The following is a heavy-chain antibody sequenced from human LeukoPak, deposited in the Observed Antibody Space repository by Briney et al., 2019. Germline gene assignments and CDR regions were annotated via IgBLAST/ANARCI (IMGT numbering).Heavy chain of an antibody. CDR3: AGSGWGNNFDY. D-gene: IGHD6-19*01. J-gene: IGHJ4*02. CDR1: GGSISSYY. Sequence: SGTLSLTCTVSGGSISSYYWSWIRQPPGKGLEWIGYIYYSGSTNYNPSLKSRVTISVDTSKNQFSLKLSSVTAADTAVYYCAGSGWGNNFDYWGQGTLVTVSS. CDR2: IYYSGST. V-gene: IGHV4-59*01.